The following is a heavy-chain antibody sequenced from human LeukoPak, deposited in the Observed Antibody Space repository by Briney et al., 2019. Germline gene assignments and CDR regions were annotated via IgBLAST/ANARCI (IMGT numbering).Heavy chain of an antibody. CDR2: ISTYNGNT. V-gene: IGHV1-18*01. CDR3: VRDPGYSSGWTHSYYGMDV. D-gene: IGHD6-19*01. CDR1: GYTFTSYG. J-gene: IGHJ6*02. Sequence: ASVKVSCKASGYTFTSYGISWVRQAPGQGLQWMGWISTYNGNTNYAQKLQGRVTMTTDTSTGTAYMELRSLRSDDTAVYYCVRDPGYSSGWTHSYYGMDVWGQGTTVTVSS.